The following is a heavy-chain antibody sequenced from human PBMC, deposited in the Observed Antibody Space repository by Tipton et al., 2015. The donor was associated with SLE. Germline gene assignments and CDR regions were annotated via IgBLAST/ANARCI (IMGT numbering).Heavy chain of an antibody. D-gene: IGHD3-3*01. CDR2: INYSGST. Sequence: TLSLTCTVSGGSISSSSYYWGWIRQPPGKGLEWIGSINYSGSTYYNPSLKSRVTISVDTSKNQFSLKLSSVTAADTAVYYCARARDYYDFWSGHGAFDIWGQGTMVTVSS. J-gene: IGHJ3*02. V-gene: IGHV4-39*07. CDR3: ARARDYYDFWSGHGAFDI. CDR1: GGSISSSSYY.